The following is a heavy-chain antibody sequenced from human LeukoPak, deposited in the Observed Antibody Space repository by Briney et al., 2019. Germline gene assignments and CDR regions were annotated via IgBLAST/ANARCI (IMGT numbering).Heavy chain of an antibody. CDR3: ATGGYSGYVKFGGMDV. CDR2: FDPEDGET. D-gene: IGHD5-12*01. J-gene: IGHJ6*02. V-gene: IGHV1-24*01. CDR1: GYTLTELS. Sequence: ASVKVSCKVSGYTLTELSMHWVRQAPGKGLEWMGGFDPEDGETIYAQKFRGRVTMTEDASTDTAYMELSSLRSEDTAVYYCATGGYSGYVKFGGMDVWGQGTTVTVSS.